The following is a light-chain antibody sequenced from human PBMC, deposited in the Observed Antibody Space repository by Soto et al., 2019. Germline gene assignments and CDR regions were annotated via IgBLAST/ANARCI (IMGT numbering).Light chain of an antibody. J-gene: IGKJ4*01. Sequence: EIVLTQSPDTLSVSPGERATLSCRASQSISRTLAWYQQTSGQPPRLLIYDASTRATGVPSRFSGSGSGTEFTLTISSLQSEDFAVYYCQQYNNWPLTFGGGTTVEIK. CDR2: DAS. V-gene: IGKV3D-15*01. CDR1: QSISRT. CDR3: QQYNNWPLT.